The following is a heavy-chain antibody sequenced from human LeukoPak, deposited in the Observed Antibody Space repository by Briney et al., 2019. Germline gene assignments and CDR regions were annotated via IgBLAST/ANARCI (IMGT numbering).Heavy chain of an antibody. CDR2: ISAYNGNT. D-gene: IGHD6-19*01. CDR3: ARDERPNSSGWSRKDFHYYYMDV. CDR1: GYTFTSYG. J-gene: IGHJ6*03. Sequence: GASVKVSCKASGYTFTSYGISWVRQAPGQGLEWMGWISAYNGNTNYAQKLQGRVTMTTDTSTSTAYMELRSLRSDDTAVYYCARDERPNSSGWSRKDFHYYYMDVWGKGTTVTVSS. V-gene: IGHV1-18*01.